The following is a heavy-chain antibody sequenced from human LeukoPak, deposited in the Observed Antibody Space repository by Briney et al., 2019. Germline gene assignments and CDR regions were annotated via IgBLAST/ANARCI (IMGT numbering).Heavy chain of an antibody. CDR1: GFTFSNFD. V-gene: IGHV3-21*01. D-gene: IGHD5-24*01. Sequence: GGSLRLSCAASGFTFSNFDMHWVRQAPGKGLEWVSAITSSSSYIYYAASVKGRFTISRDNAENSLYLQMSGLRAEDTAVYFCARGEEKATITGLDSWGQGTLVTVSS. CDR3: ARGEEKATITGLDS. J-gene: IGHJ4*02. CDR2: ITSSSSYI.